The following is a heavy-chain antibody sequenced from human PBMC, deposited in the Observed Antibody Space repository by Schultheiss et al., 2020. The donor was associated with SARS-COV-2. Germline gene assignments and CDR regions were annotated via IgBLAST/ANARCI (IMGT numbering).Heavy chain of an antibody. V-gene: IGHV1-2*02. CDR3: ARYYDFWSGSHRDNHDAFDM. J-gene: IGHJ3*02. D-gene: IGHD3-3*01. Sequence: GESLKISCKTSGYTFTDFYIHWVRQAPGQGLEWMGWVNPDTGGTNYAQKFQGRVTMTRDTSISTAYMELSRLRSDDTAVYYCARYYDFWSGSHRDNHDAFDMWGQGTMVTVSS. CDR2: VNPDTGGT. CDR1: GYTFTDFY.